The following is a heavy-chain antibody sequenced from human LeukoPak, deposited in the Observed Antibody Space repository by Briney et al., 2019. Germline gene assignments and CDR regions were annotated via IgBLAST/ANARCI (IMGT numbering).Heavy chain of an antibody. CDR3: ARRRVIAVAGPTSFDY. Sequence: GEALKISRKGSGNSFTNNWLAWVRQMPGKGLGWMGIISPENSETLYSPAFQGQVTISVDRSITTAYLQWNSLKASDTAMYYCARRRVIAVAGPTSFDYWGQGTLVTVSS. CDR2: ISPENSET. CDR1: GNSFTNNW. V-gene: IGHV5-51*01. D-gene: IGHD6-19*01. J-gene: IGHJ4*02.